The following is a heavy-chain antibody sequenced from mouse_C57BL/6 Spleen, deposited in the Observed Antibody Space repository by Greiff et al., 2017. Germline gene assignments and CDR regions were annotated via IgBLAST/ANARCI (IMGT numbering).Heavy chain of an antibody. CDR1: GYTFTDYE. CDR3: TSRARQAWFAY. CDR2: IDPETGGT. Sequence: QVQLQQSGAELVRPGASVTLSCKASGYTFTDYEMHWVKQTPVHGLEWIGAIDPETGGTAYNQKFKGKAILTADKSSTTAYMELRSLTSEDSAVFYCTSRARQAWFAYWGQGTLVTVSA. V-gene: IGHV1-15*01. D-gene: IGHD1-2*01. J-gene: IGHJ3*01.